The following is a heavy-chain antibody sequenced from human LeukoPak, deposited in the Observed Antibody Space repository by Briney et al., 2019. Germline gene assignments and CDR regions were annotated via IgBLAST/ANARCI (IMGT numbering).Heavy chain of an antibody. J-gene: IGHJ4*02. CDR3: ARDRVGYPKYYFDY. V-gene: IGHV3-48*02. Sequence: GGSLRLPCAASGFTFSSYSMNWVRQAPGKGLEWVSYISSSSSAIYYADSAKGRFTISRDNAKNSLYLQMNSLRDEDTAVYYCARDRVGYPKYYFDYWGQGTLVTVSS. D-gene: IGHD5-12*01. CDR1: GFTFSSYS. CDR2: ISSSSSAI.